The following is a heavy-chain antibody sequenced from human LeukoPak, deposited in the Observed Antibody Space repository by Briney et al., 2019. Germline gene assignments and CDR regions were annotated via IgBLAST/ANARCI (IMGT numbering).Heavy chain of an antibody. CDR2: ISGSGGST. CDR3: ARYDNWAFDF. CDR1: GFTFSSYA. J-gene: IGHJ4*02. D-gene: IGHD1-20*01. V-gene: IGHV3-23*01. Sequence: GGSLRLSCAASGFTFSSYAMSWVRQAPGKGLEWVSAISGSGGSTYHADSVKGRFTISRDNSKYTLYLQMNSLRAEDTAVYYCARYDNWAFDFWGQGTQVFVSS.